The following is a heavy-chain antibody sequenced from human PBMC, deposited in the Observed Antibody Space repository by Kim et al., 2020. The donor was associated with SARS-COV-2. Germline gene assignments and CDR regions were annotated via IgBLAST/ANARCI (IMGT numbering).Heavy chain of an antibody. J-gene: IGHJ6*02. D-gene: IGHD1-26*01. Sequence: SETLSLTCTVSGGSISSYYWSWIRQPPGKGLEWIGYIYYSGSTNYNPSLKSRVTISVDTSKNQFSLKLSSVTAADTAVYYCARDAGGIVGATTDYYYYYGMDVWGQGTTVTVSS. CDR3: ARDAGGIVGATTDYYYYYGMDV. CDR1: GGSISSYY. V-gene: IGHV4-59*13. CDR2: IYYSGST.